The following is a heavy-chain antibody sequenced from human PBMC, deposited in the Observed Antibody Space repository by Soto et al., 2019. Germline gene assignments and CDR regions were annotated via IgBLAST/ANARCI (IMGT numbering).Heavy chain of an antibody. J-gene: IGHJ6*02. CDR3: ARAPSSDYGMDV. V-gene: IGHV1-46*01. CDR2: INPSGGST. Sequence: ASVKVSCKASGYTFTSYYIHWVRQAPGQGLEWMGIINPSGGSTTYARKFQGRVSMTRDTSTSTDYMELTSLRSEDTAVFYCARAPSSDYGMDVWGQGTTVTSP. D-gene: IGHD3-3*01. CDR1: GYTFTSYY.